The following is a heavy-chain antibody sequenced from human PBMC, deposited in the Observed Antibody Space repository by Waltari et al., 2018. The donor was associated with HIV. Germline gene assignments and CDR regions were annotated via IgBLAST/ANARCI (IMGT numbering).Heavy chain of an antibody. J-gene: IGHJ3*02. V-gene: IGHV3-33*01. CDR3: ARDSEAMVGGRMLGPCAFDI. CDR1: GFTFSSYG. Sequence: QVQLVESGGGVVQPGRSLRLSCAASGFTFSSYGMHWVRQAPGKGLEWVAVIWYDGSNKYYADSVKGRFTISRDNSKNTLYLQMNSLRAEDTAVYYCARDSEAMVGGRMLGPCAFDIWGQGTMVTVSS. D-gene: IGHD3-10*02. CDR2: IWYDGSNK.